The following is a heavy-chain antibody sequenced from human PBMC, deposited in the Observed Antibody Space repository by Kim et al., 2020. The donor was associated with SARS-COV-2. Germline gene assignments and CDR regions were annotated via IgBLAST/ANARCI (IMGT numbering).Heavy chain of an antibody. Sequence: YERSVKGRFTISRDNSKNTLYLQMDGLRSEDTAVYYCAREARFEEWYYDLWGRGTPVIVSS. D-gene: IGHD6-6*01. V-gene: IGHV3-30*03. J-gene: IGHJ2*01. CDR3: AREARFEEWYYDL.